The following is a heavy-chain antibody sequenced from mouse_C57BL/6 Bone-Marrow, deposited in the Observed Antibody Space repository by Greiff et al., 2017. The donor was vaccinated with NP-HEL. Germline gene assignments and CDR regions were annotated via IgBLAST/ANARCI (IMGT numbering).Heavy chain of an antibody. CDR2: IHPNSGST. CDR1: GYTFTSYW. V-gene: IGHV1-64*01. Sequence: QVQLQQPGAELVKPGASVKLSCKASGYTFTSYWMHWVKQRPGQGLEWIGMIHPNSGSTNYHEQFKSKATLPVDQSSRTAYMQLSSLTSEDSAVYYCARSGAGYDAYYEGAWFAYWGQGTLVTVSA. J-gene: IGHJ3*01. D-gene: IGHD2-3*01. CDR3: ARSGAGYDAYYEGAWFAY.